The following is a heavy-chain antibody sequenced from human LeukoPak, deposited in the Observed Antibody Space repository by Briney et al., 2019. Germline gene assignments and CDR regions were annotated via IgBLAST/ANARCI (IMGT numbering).Heavy chain of an antibody. V-gene: IGHV3-7*01. CDR2: IKQDGSEK. CDR1: GFTFSSYW. CDR3: ASSSSSRPNWFDP. Sequence: GGSLRLSCAASGFTFSSYWMSWVRQAPGKGLEWVANIKQDGSEKHYVDSVKGRFTISRDNAKNSLYLQMNSLRAEDTAVYYCASSSSSRPNWFDPWGQGTLVTVSS. D-gene: IGHD6-13*01. J-gene: IGHJ5*02.